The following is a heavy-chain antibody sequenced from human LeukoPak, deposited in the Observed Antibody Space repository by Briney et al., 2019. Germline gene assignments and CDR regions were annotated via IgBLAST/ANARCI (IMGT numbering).Heavy chain of an antibody. J-gene: IGHJ5*02. CDR1: GYTFTGYY. CDR2: INPNSGGT. Sequence: ASVTVSCKASGYTFTGYYMHWVRQAPGQGLEWMGWINPNSGGTNYAQKFQGRVTMTRDTSISTAYMELSRLRSDDTAVYYCARDSDCSSTSCYSWFDPWGQGTLVTVSS. CDR3: ARDSDCSSTSCYSWFDP. D-gene: IGHD2-2*01. V-gene: IGHV1-2*02.